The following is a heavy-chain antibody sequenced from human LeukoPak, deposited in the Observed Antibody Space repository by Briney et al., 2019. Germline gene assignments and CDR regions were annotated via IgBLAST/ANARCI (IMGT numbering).Heavy chain of an antibody. Sequence: ASVKVSCKASGYTFTSYYMHWVRQAPGQGLEWMGLINPNSGDTIFAQKFQDRVTMTSDTSSSTAYMELSRLRSDDTAVYYCARVAVADPKYYFDYWGQGTLVTVSS. J-gene: IGHJ4*02. D-gene: IGHD6-19*01. CDR2: INPNSGDT. CDR3: ARVAVADPKYYFDY. V-gene: IGHV1-2*02. CDR1: GYTFTSYY.